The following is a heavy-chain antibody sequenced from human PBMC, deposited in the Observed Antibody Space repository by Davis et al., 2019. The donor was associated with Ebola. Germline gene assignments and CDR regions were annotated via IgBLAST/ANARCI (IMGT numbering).Heavy chain of an antibody. CDR2: IYSGGST. D-gene: IGHD3-22*01. V-gene: IGHV3-66*01. Sequence: GESLKISCAASGFTVSSNYMSWVRQAPGKGLEWVSVIYSGGSTYYADSVRGRFTISRDNSKNTLYLQMNSLRAEDTAVYYCARVDSSGSPDYWGQGTLVTVSS. J-gene: IGHJ4*02. CDR3: ARVDSSGSPDY. CDR1: GFTVSSNY.